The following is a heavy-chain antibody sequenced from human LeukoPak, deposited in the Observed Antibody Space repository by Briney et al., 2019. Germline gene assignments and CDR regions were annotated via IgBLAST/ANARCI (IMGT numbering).Heavy chain of an antibody. CDR2: LSHNGGNT. CDR1: GFTFSIHA. D-gene: IGHD3-10*01. Sequence: GGSLRLSCSASGFTFSIHALHWVRQAPGKGLEYVSGLSHNGGNTYYADSVKGRFTISRDNSKNTLYLQMSSLRDADTAVYYCVKNDYGSGGYLELDHWGQGTLVTVSS. V-gene: IGHV3-64D*09. J-gene: IGHJ4*02. CDR3: VKNDYGSGGYLELDH.